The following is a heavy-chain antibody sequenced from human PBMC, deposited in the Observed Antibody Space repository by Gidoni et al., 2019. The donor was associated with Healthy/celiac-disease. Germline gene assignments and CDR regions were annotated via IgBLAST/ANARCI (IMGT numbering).Heavy chain of an antibody. CDR1: GGSSSSSNW. J-gene: IGHJ4*02. D-gene: IGHD6-13*01. Sequence: QVQLQETGPGLVKPSETRSLTCAVAGGSSSSSNWWSWVRQPPGKGLEWIGEIYHSGSTNYNPSLKSRVTISVDKSKNQFSLKLSSVTAADTAVYYCARGGRAAAGVEPLDYWGQGTLVTVSS. V-gene: IGHV4-4*02. CDR2: IYHSGST. CDR3: ARGGRAAAGVEPLDY.